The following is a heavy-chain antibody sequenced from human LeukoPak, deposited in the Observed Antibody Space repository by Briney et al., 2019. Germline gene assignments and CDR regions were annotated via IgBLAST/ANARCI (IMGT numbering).Heavy chain of an antibody. Sequence: SETLCLTCAVYGGSLSGYYWSRIRQPPGKGLEWIGEINHSGSTNYNPSLKSRVTISVDTSKNQFSLKLSSVTAADTAVYYCARGPSGITMIRVLDYWGQGTLVTVSS. V-gene: IGHV4-34*01. J-gene: IGHJ4*02. CDR3: ARGPSGITMIRVLDY. CDR1: GGSLSGYY. D-gene: IGHD3-22*01. CDR2: INHSGST.